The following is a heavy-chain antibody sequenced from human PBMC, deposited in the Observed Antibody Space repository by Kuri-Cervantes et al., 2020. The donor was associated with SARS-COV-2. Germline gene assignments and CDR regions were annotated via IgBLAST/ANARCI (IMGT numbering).Heavy chain of an antibody. V-gene: IGHV3-23*01. Sequence: GESLKISCAASGFTFSSYAMSWVRQAPGKGLEWVSAISGSGGSTYSADSVKGRFTISRDNSKNTLYLQMNSLRAEDTAVYYCAKGGYHYYYYMDVWGKGTTVTVSS. D-gene: IGHD2-15*01. CDR1: GFTFSSYA. CDR2: ISGSGGST. CDR3: AKGGYHYYYYMDV. J-gene: IGHJ6*03.